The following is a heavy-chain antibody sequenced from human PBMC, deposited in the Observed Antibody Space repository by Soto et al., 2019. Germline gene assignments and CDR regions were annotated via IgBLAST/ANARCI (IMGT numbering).Heavy chain of an antibody. Sequence: QVQLVQSGAEVKKPGSSVKVSCKASGGTFSSYAISWVRQAPGQGLEWMGGIIPIFGTANYAQKFQGRVTITADESTSTAYMELSSLRSEDTDVYYCARDQNCSGGSCYSPLYYYYGMDVWGQGTTVTVSS. J-gene: IGHJ6*02. CDR1: GGTFSSYA. CDR2: IIPIFGTA. V-gene: IGHV1-69*12. D-gene: IGHD2-15*01. CDR3: ARDQNCSGGSCYSPLYYYYGMDV.